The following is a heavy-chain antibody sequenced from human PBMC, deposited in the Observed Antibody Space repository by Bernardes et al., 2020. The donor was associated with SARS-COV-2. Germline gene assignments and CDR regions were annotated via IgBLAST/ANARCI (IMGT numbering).Heavy chain of an antibody. CDR1: GGTFNTHA. J-gene: IGHJ3*02. Sequence: SVKVSCEASGGTFNTHAISWVRQAPGQGLEWMGRNIPFLTPAHSAQKFRDRVKFTADESTGTAYMELSSLTSEDTAVYYCARDRSPHVPMADPRHPFDIWGQGTMVTVSS. CDR3: ARDRSPHVPMADPRHPFDI. V-gene: IGHV1-69*11. CDR2: NIPFLTPA. D-gene: IGHD6-19*01.